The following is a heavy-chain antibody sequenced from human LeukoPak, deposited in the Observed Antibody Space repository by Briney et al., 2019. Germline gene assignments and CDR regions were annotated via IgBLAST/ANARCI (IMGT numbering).Heavy chain of an antibody. CDR2: IVPIFGTA. CDR1: GGTFSSYS. D-gene: IGHD6-13*01. CDR3: ARDRAAAGLNNWFAP. V-gene: IGHV1-69*13. J-gene: IGHJ5*02. Sequence: ASVKVSCKASGGTFSSYSISWVRQAPGQGLEWMGGIVPIFGTADYAQKFQGRVTITADESTSTAYMELSSLRSEDTAVYYCARDRAAAGLNNWFAPWGQGTRVTVSS.